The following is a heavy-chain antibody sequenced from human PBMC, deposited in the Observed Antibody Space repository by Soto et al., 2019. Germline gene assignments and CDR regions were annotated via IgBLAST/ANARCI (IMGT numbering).Heavy chain of an antibody. Sequence: SVNVSCKASGGTFSSYAISWVRQAPGQGLEWMGGIIPIFGTANYAQKFQGRVTITADKSTSTAYMELSSLRSEDTAVYYCASLLRGGYYYDSIGYYREYSYGMEVWGQGTTGIVSS. CDR2: IIPIFGTA. D-gene: IGHD3-22*01. CDR1: GGTFSSYA. V-gene: IGHV1-69*06. CDR3: ASLLRGGYYYDSIGYYREYSYGMEV. J-gene: IGHJ6*01.